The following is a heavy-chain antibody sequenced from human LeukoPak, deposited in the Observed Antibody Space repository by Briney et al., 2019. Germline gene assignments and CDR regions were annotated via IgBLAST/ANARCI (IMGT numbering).Heavy chain of an antibody. V-gene: IGHV4-34*01. Sequence: SETLSLTCAVYGGSFSDYYWNWIRQPPGKGLEWIGEINHSGSTNYNPSLKSRVTISVDTSKNQFSLKLSSVTAADTAVYYCARDVTRRIRKYYFDYWGQGTLVTVSS. CDR3: ARDVTRRIRKYYFDY. CDR2: INHSGST. D-gene: IGHD4-17*01. CDR1: GGSFSDYY. J-gene: IGHJ4*02.